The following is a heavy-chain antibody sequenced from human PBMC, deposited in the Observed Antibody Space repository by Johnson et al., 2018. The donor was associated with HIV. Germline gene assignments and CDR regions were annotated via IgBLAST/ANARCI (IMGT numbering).Heavy chain of an antibody. CDR1: GFIFSDYY. CDR2: ISSSGGTI. V-gene: IGHV3-11*04. Sequence: QVQLVESGGGLVKPGGSLRLSCAASGFIFSDYYMSWIRQAPGKGLEWVSYISSSGGTIYYADSVKGRFTISRDNAQNSLFLQMNSLRADDTAVYYCARDWSSSGGAFDIWGQGTMVTVSS. J-gene: IGHJ3*02. CDR3: ARDWSSSGGAFDI. D-gene: IGHD6-6*01.